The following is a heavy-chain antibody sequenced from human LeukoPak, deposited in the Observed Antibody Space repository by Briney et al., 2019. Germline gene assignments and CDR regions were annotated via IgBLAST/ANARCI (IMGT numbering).Heavy chain of an antibody. J-gene: IGHJ4*02. CDR1: GYTFTGYN. CDR3: ARALVRGVIITFFGGVRAEFDY. D-gene: IGHD3-10*01. CDR2: INPDSGGT. Sequence: GASVKVSCKASGYTFTGYNMHWVRQAPGQGLEWMGWINPDSGGTNYAQKFQGRVTMTRDTSISTAYMELSRLRSDDTAVYYCARALVRGVIITFFGGVRAEFDYWGQGTLVTVSS. V-gene: IGHV1-2*02.